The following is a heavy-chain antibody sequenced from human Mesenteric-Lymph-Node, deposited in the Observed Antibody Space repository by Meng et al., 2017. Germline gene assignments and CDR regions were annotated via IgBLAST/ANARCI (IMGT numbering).Heavy chain of an antibody. CDR1: GFTFSSYG. D-gene: IGHD6-19*01. V-gene: IGHV3-33*01. CDR2: IWYDGSNK. CDR3: AREIFSGYSSGWYCDY. J-gene: IGHJ4*02. Sequence: GGSLRLSCAASGFTFSSYGMHWVRQAPGKGLEWVAVIWYDGSNKYYADSVKGRFTISRDNSKNTLYLQMNSLRAEDTAVYYCAREIFSGYSSGWYCDYWGQGTLVTVSS.